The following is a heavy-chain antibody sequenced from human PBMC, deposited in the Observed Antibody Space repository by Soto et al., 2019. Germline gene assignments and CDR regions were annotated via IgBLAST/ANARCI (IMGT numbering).Heavy chain of an antibody. CDR2: IYYSGST. D-gene: IGHD3-16*01. CDR3: ARGTYDYVWGSPYNWFDP. V-gene: IGHV4-39*07. CDR1: GGSISSSSYY. Sequence: SETLSLTCTVSGGSISSSSYYWGWIRQPPGKGLEWIGRIYYSGSTYYNPSLKSRVTISVDKSKNQFSLKLSSVTAADTAVYYCARGTYDYVWGSPYNWFDPWGQGTLVTVSS. J-gene: IGHJ5*02.